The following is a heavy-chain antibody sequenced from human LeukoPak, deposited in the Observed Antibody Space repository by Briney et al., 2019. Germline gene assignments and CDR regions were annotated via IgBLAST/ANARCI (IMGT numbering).Heavy chain of an antibody. CDR3: ARGSQSWFDP. J-gene: IGHJ5*02. Sequence: GGSLRLSCAASGFTFSSYAMSWVRQAPGKGLEWVSAISGSGGSTYYADSVKGRFTISRENAKNSLYLQVNSLRAGDTAVYYCARGSQSWFDPWGQGTLVTVSS. CDR2: ISGSGGST. D-gene: IGHD4-11*01. CDR1: GFTFSSYA. V-gene: IGHV3-23*01.